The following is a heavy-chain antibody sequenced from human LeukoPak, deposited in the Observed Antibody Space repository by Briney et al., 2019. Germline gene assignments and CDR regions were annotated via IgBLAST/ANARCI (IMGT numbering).Heavy chain of an antibody. Sequence: SDTLSLTCIVSGGSISSSTYYWGWMRQPPGKGLETNGSVSYSGNTYYNPSLKSRVTISVDTSKNQFSLKLSSVTAADTAVYYCARVARTAMGYYYYYMDVWGKGTTVTVSS. CDR2: VSYSGNT. J-gene: IGHJ6*03. V-gene: IGHV4-39*07. CDR3: ARVARTAMGYYYYYMDV. CDR1: GGSISSSTYY. D-gene: IGHD5-18*01.